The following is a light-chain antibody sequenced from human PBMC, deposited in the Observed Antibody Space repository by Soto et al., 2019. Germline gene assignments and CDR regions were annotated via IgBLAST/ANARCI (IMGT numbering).Light chain of an antibody. CDR2: DTS. CDR3: QQYGSSPRT. V-gene: IGKV3-20*01. CDR1: QGIGDT. J-gene: IGKJ1*01. Sequence: EVVMRQSPATLSVSPGEGATRSCRASQGIGDTLAWYQHTPGQTPRLLIYDTSTRATGVPTRFSGSGSGADFTLTISRLEPEDFAVYYCQQYGSSPRTFGQGTQVDIK.